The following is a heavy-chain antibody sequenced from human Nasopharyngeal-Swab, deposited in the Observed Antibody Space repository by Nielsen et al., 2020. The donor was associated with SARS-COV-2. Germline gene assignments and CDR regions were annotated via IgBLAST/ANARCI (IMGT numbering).Heavy chain of an antibody. CDR2: INAGNGNT. CDR3: ARGVVIRPRYCSSTSCYTLGGDAFDI. D-gene: IGHD2-2*02. CDR1: GFTFTSYA. V-gene: IGHV1-3*01. Sequence: GESLKISCAASGFTFTSYAMHWVRQAPGQRLEWMGWINAGNGNTKYSQKFQGRVTITRDTSASTAYMELSSLRSEDTAVYYCARGVVIRPRYCSSTSCYTLGGDAFDIWGQGTMVTVSS. J-gene: IGHJ3*02.